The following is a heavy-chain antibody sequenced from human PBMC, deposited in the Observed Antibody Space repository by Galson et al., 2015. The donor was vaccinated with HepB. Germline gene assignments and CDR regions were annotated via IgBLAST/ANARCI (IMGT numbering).Heavy chain of an antibody. CDR2: IYYSGST. Sequence: TLSLTCAVSGGSISSGGYSWSWIRQPPGEGLEWIGYIYYSGSTYYNPSLKSRVTISVDTSKNQFSLKLSSVTAADTAVYYCARLAYCGGDCYSGLDYWGQGTLVTVSS. J-gene: IGHJ4*02. D-gene: IGHD2-21*02. V-gene: IGHV4-30-4*07. CDR3: ARLAYCGGDCYSGLDY. CDR1: GGSISSGGYS.